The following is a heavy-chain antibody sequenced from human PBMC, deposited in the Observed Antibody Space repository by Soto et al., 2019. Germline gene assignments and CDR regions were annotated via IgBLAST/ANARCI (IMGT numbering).Heavy chain of an antibody. CDR2: VSPYNGGK. Sequence: ASVKVSWKTSGYDFNSYGITWVREAPGQGLEWMGWVSPYNGGKKYPQQLEGRLIMTTDTSTSTAYLELRSLTSDDTAVYYCARDSPHETRNEWFDPWGQGTLVTVSS. D-gene: IGHD1-1*01. CDR1: GYDFNSYG. J-gene: IGHJ5*02. CDR3: ARDSPHETRNEWFDP. V-gene: IGHV1-18*01.